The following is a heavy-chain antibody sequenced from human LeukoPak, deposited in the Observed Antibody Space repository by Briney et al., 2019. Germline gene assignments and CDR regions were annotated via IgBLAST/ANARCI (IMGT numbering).Heavy chain of an antibody. CDR1: GYTFTSYY. CDR2: MNPNSGNT. CDR3: ARGQYSSSWVYYYYYYMDV. D-gene: IGHD6-13*01. Sequence: WASVKVSCKASGYTFTSYYMHWVRQAPGQGLEWMGWMNPNSGNTGYAQKFQGRVTMTRNTSISTAYMELSSLRSEDTAVYYCARGQYSSSWVYYYYYYMDVWGKGTTVTISS. J-gene: IGHJ6*03. V-gene: IGHV1-8*02.